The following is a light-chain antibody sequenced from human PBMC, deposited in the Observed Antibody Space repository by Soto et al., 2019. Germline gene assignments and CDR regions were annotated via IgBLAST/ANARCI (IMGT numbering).Light chain of an antibody. CDR3: CSYADGSIYV. Sequence: QSALTQPASVSGSLGQSISISCSGTSRDIGAYNYVSWYLQHPGKAPKLMIYEVVNRPSGVSNRFSGSKSGNTASLTISGLQAEDEADYYCCSYADGSIYVFGTGTKVTVL. CDR1: SRDIGAYNY. J-gene: IGLJ1*01. V-gene: IGLV2-14*01. CDR2: EVV.